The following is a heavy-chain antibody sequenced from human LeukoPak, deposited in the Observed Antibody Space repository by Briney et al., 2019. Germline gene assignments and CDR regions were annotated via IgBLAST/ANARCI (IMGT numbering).Heavy chain of an antibody. D-gene: IGHD3-22*01. J-gene: IGHJ4*02. CDR3: AIVAYYYDSSGYYYFDY. Sequence: GGSLRLSCAASGFTFSSYAMSWVRQAPGKRLEWVSAISGSGGSTYYADSVKGRFTISRDNSKNTLYLQMNSLRAEDTAVYYCAIVAYYYDSSGYYYFDYWGQGTLVTVSS. V-gene: IGHV3-23*01. CDR2: ISGSGGST. CDR1: GFTFSSYA.